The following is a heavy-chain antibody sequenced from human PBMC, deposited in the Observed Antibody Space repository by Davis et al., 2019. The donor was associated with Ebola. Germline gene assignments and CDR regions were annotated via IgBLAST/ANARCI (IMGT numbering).Heavy chain of an antibody. Sequence: SVKVSCKASGYTFTSYAINWVRQAPAQGLEWMGGIRAIFGTATYARNFQGRVTITADKSTSTAYMELSSLRSEDTAVYYCAKGQSARIAAHPLIAYNYYYYGMNVWGQGTTGTISS. CDR3: AKGQSARIAAHPLIAYNYYYYGMNV. V-gene: IGHV1-69*06. CDR1: GYTFTSYA. CDR2: IRAIFGTA. J-gene: IGHJ6*02. D-gene: IGHD6-6*01.